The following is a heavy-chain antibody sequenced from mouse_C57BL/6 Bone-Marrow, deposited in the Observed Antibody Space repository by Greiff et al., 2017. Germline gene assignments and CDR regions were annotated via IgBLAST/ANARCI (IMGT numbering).Heavy chain of an antibody. CDR3: ARHGGRSPIYYYGSPHFDY. V-gene: IGHV1-62-2*01. Sequence: VQLQESGAELVKPGASVKLSCKASGYTFTEYTIHWVKQRSGQGLEWIGWFYPGSGSIKYNEKFKDKATLTADKSSSTLYMELSRLTSEDSAVYFCARHGGRSPIYYYGSPHFDYWGQGTTLTVSS. CDR1: GYTFTEYT. D-gene: IGHD1-1*01. CDR2: FYPGSGSI. J-gene: IGHJ2*01.